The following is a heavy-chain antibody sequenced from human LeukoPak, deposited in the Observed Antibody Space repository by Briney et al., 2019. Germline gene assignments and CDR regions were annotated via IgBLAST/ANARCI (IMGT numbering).Heavy chain of an antibody. D-gene: IGHD3-10*01. J-gene: IGHJ4*02. CDR2: IYYSGST. Sequence: SETLSLTCTVSGGSISNYYWSWIRQPPGKGLEWIGYIYYSGSTNYNPSLKSRVTISVDTSKNQFSLKLSSATAADTAVYYCARGYGSGSDFDYWGQGTLVTVSS. CDR1: GGSISNYY. V-gene: IGHV4-59*01. CDR3: ARGYGSGSDFDY.